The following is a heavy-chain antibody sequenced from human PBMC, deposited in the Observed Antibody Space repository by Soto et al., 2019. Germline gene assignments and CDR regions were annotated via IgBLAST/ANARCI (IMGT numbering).Heavy chain of an antibody. CDR1: GYTFTSYG. D-gene: IGHD3-16*01. V-gene: IGHV1-18*01. Sequence: QVQLVQSGAEVKKPGASVKVSCKASGYTFTSYGISWVRQAPGQGLEWIGWISAYNGNTNYAQKLQGRVTMTTDTYTSTAYMELRSLRSDDTAVYYCARERTPATYDDYVWGSWVFDYWGQGTLVTVSS. CDR2: ISAYNGNT. CDR3: ARERTPATYDDYVWGSWVFDY. J-gene: IGHJ4*02.